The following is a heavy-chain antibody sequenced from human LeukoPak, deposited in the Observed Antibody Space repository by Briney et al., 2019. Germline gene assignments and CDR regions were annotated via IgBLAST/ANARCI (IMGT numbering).Heavy chain of an antibody. D-gene: IGHD3-10*01. CDR3: AKGEDHGSGTVHFAY. Sequence: SETLSLTCAVSGGSISSSNWWSWVRPPPGKGLEWIGEIYHGGSTNYNPSLKRRVAMSGDSARNQFSLQLSSVTAADTAVYYCAKGEDHGSGTVHFAYWGQGTLVTVSS. CDR1: GGSISSSNW. V-gene: IGHV4-4*02. CDR2: IYHGGST. J-gene: IGHJ4*02.